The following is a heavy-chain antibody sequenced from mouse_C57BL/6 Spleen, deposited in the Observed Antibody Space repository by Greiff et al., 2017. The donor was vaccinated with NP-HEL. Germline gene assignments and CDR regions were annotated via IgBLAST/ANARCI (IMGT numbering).Heavy chain of an antibody. D-gene: IGHD4-1*01. J-gene: IGHJ1*03. CDR2: IYPGSGST. V-gene: IGHV1-55*01. Sequence: QVQLQQSGAELVKPGASVKMSCKASGYTFTSYWITWVKQRPGQGLEWIGDIYPGSGSTNYNEKFKSKATLTVDTSSSTAYMQLSSLTSEDSAVYYCARERARLGDFDVWGTGTTVTVSS. CDR1: GYTFTSYW. CDR3: ARERARLGDFDV.